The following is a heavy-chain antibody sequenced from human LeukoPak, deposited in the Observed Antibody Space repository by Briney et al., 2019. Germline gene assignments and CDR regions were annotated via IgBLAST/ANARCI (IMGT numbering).Heavy chain of an antibody. V-gene: IGHV3-23*01. D-gene: IGHD2-15*01. Sequence: GGSLRLSCAASGFTFSSYAMSWVRQAPGKGLEWVSAVSGSGGSTYYADSVKGRFTISRDNSKNTLYLQMSSLRAEDTAVYYCVRDTSYCSGGRCFATYSFDYWGQGTRVTVSS. J-gene: IGHJ4*02. CDR2: VSGSGGST. CDR1: GFTFSSYA. CDR3: VRDTSYCSGGRCFATYSFDY.